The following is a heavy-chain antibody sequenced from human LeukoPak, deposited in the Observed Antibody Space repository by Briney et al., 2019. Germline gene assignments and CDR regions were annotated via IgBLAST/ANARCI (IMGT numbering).Heavy chain of an antibody. CDR1: GFTFSNYA. D-gene: IGHD1-1*01. J-gene: IGHJ3*02. CDR3: ARKGTGTAALDI. V-gene: IGHV3-23*01. CDR2: ISGSGNTT. Sequence: PGGSLRLSCAASGFTFSNYAMSWGRQPPGKGLEWVSAISGSGNTTDYSDSVKGRFTISRADSKNALYLQMNSLRADDTAVYYCARKGTGTAALDIWGQGRLVTVSS.